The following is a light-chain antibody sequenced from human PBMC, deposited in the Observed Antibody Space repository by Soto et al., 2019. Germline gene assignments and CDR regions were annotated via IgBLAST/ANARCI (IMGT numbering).Light chain of an antibody. Sequence: EIVMTQSPATLSVSPGERATLSCRASQSVSSNLAWYQQKPGQAPRLLIYGASTRATGIPARFSGSRSGTEFTLTISSLQYEDFAVYYCQHYNNWPYTFGQGTKLEIK. J-gene: IGKJ2*01. CDR2: GAS. CDR3: QHYNNWPYT. V-gene: IGKV3-15*01. CDR1: QSVSSN.